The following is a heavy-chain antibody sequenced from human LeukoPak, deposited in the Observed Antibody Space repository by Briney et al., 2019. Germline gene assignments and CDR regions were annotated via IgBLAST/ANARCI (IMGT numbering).Heavy chain of an antibody. Sequence: GGSLSLSCAASGFTFINYAMSCVRHTPGEGLEWVSATVSGRPDTYHAASARGAFTLSRDNSMNTLYLQMNSLRVEDTAVYYCRKAPVRSCTGTFCYPFDYWGQGILVTVSS. CDR3: RKAPVRSCTGTFCYPFDY. V-gene: IGHV3-23*01. J-gene: IGHJ4*02. CDR1: GFTFINYA. CDR2: TVSGRPDT. D-gene: IGHD2-8*02.